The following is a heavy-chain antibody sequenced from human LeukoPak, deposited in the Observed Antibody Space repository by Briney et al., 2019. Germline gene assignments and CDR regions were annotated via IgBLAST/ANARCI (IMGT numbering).Heavy chain of an antibody. CDR3: ARDTRDCSGGSCYTRFDY. Sequence: SQTLSLTCTVSGGSISSGGYYWSWIRQPPGKGLEWIGYIYHSGGTYYNPSLKSRVTISVDRSKNQFSLKLSSVTAADTAVYYCARDTRDCSGGSCYTRFDYWGQGTLVTVSS. J-gene: IGHJ4*02. CDR2: IYHSGGT. V-gene: IGHV4-30-2*01. D-gene: IGHD2-15*01. CDR1: GGSISSGGYY.